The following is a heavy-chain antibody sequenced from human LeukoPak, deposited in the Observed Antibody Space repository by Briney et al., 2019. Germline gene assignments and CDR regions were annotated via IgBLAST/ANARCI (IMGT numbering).Heavy chain of an antibody. CDR2: INHSGST. J-gene: IGHJ4*02. CDR1: GGSFSGYY. CDR3: ARVYYYGSGYREYYFDY. Sequence: SETLSLTCAVYGGSFSGYYWSWIRQPPGKGLEWIGEINHSGSTYYNPSLKSRVTISVDRSKNQFSLKLSSVTATDTAVYYCARVYYYGSGYREYYFDYWGQGTLVTVSS. V-gene: IGHV4-34*01. D-gene: IGHD3-10*01.